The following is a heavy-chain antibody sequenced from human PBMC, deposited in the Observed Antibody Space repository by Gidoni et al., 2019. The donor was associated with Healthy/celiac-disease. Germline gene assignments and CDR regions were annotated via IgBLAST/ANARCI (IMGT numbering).Heavy chain of an antibody. J-gene: IGHJ4*02. V-gene: IGHV3-11*01. CDR3: ARDDDCSGGSCYLVY. CDR2: ISSSGSTI. Sequence: QAQLVGSGGVLVKPGGPLRLSCAASGSTVRDYYMSWIRQAPGKGLEWVSYISSSGSTIYYADSVKGRFTISRDNAKNSLYLQMNSLRAEDTAVYYCARDDDCSGGSCYLVYWGQGTLVTVSS. CDR1: GSTVRDYY. D-gene: IGHD2-15*01.